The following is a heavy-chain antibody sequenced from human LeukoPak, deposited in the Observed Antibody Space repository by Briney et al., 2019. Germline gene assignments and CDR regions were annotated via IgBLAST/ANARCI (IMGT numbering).Heavy chain of an antibody. D-gene: IGHD1-26*01. Sequence: PSETLSLTCTVSGGSISSYYWSWIRQPPGKGLEWIGYIYYSGSTNYNPSLKSRVTISVDTSKNQFSLSLSSVTAADTAVYYCARAVVGAHFDYWGQGTLVTVSS. CDR2: IYYSGST. V-gene: IGHV4-59*01. CDR1: GGSISSYY. CDR3: ARAVVGAHFDY. J-gene: IGHJ4*02.